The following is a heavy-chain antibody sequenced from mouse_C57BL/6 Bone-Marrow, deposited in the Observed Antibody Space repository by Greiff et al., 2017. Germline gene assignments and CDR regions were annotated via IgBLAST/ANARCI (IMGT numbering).Heavy chain of an antibody. CDR3: ARAVVATGAMDY. Sequence: EVKLQESGPGLAKPSQTLSLTCSVSGYSITSDYWNWIRKFPGNKLEYMGHISYSGSTYYNPSLKSRISITRDTSKNKSYLQLNSVTTEDTATYYCARAVVATGAMDYWGQGTSITVTS. CDR1: GYSITSDY. D-gene: IGHD1-1*01. CDR2: ISYSGST. V-gene: IGHV3-8*01. J-gene: IGHJ4*01.